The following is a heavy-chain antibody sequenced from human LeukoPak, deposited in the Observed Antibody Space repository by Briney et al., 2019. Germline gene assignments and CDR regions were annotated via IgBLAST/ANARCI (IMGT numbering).Heavy chain of an antibody. V-gene: IGHV3-21*01. CDR2: ITSGSNYI. CDR3: ARDLRL. CDR1: GFTFSNYN. J-gene: IGHJ4*02. Sequence: GGSLRLSCAASGFTFSNYNMNWVRQAPGKGLEWVPSITSGSNYIYYADSVKGRFTISRDNAKNSLYLQMNSLRADDAAVYYCARDLRLWGQGTLVTVSS.